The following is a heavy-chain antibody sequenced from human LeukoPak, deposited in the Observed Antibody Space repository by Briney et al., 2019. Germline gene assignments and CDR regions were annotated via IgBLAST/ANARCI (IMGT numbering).Heavy chain of an antibody. V-gene: IGHV3-23*01. CDR1: GFTFSSYA. Sequence: PGGSLRLSCAASGFTFSSYALIWVRQAPGKGLEWVSAISGSGDHTYYADSVKGRFTISRDNAKNSLYLQMNSLRVEDTALYYCARVWAWGSGNYFDNWGQGTLVTVSS. D-gene: IGHD7-27*01. J-gene: IGHJ4*02. CDR3: ARVWAWGSGNYFDN. CDR2: ISGSGDHT.